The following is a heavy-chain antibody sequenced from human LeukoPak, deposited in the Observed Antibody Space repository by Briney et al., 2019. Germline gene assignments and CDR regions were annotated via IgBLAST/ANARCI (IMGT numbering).Heavy chain of an antibody. CDR2: ISYDGSNK. D-gene: IGHD1-1*01. CDR3: AKDFNWNGANGMDV. CDR1: GFTFSSYG. J-gene: IGHJ6*02. Sequence: GRSLRLSCAASGFTFSSYGMHWVRQAPGKGLEWVAVISYDGSNKYYADSVKGRFTISRDNSKNTLYLQMNSLRAEDTAVYYCAKDFNWNGANGMDVWGQGTTVTVSS. V-gene: IGHV3-30*18.